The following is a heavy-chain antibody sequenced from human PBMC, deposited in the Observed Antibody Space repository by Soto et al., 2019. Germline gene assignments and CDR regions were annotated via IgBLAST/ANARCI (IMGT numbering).Heavy chain of an antibody. CDR1: VVTMTYDGYS. Sequence: LSRTCAVSVVTMTYDGYSWSLIGQSPGKGLEWLGYISQFETTYDNASFKSRLSLSIDRTKNQFSLGLSSTTAADKAVYYCARGGGYDSFDFWGQGVLVTVS. D-gene: IGHD3-22*01. CDR3: ARGGGYDSFDF. J-gene: IGHJ4*02. V-gene: IGHV4-30-2*06. CDR2: ISQFETT.